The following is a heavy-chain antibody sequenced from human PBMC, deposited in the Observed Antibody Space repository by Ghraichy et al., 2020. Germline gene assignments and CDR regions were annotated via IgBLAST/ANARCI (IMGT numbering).Heavy chain of an antibody. CDR3: TRARDYFYYYGMDV. V-gene: IGHV4-4*02. Sequence: GTLSLTCAVSGESINSNNWWSWVRQPPGKGLEWIGEIYQSGSTNYKPSLKSRVTISIDKSKNEFSLKLSSVTAADTAVYYCTRARDYFYYYGMDVWGRGTTVTVSS. CDR2: IYQSGST. J-gene: IGHJ6*02. CDR1: GESINSNNW.